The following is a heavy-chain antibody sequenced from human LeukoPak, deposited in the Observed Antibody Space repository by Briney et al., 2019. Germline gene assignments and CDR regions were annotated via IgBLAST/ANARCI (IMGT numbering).Heavy chain of an antibody. J-gene: IGHJ3*02. CDR3: ARARGSYAFDI. CDR1: GFTFSDYY. CDR2: ISSSDHSA. Sequence: GGSLRLSCAASGFTFSDYYMGWIRQAPGKGLEWVSYISSSDHSAYHADSMKGRFTISRDNAKNSLYLQMNSLRVEDTAVYYCARARGSYAFDIWGQGTMVTVSS. D-gene: IGHD3-10*01. V-gene: IGHV3-11*01.